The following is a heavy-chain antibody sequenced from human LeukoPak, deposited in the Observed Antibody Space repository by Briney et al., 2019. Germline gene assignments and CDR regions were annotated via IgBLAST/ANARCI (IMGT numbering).Heavy chain of an antibody. J-gene: IGHJ4*02. CDR1: GGSISSGDYY. V-gene: IGHV4-31*03. CDR2: IYYSGST. Sequence: SQTLSLTCTVSGGSISSGDYYLSWTRQRPEKGLEYIGYIYYSGSTHYNPTLKSRVAISIDTSKNQVSLKLSSVTAADTAVYYCGRGDGAYAPVDYWGQGTLVTVSS. D-gene: IGHD4-17*01. CDR3: GRGDGAYAPVDY.